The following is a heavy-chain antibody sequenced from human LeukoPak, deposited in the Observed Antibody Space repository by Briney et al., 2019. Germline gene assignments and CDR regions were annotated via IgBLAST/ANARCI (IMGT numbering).Heavy chain of an antibody. CDR2: IYHSGST. Sequence: PSETLSLTCAVYGGSFSGYYWSWIRQPPGKGLEWIGSIYHSGSTYYNPSLKSRVTISVDTSKNQFSLKLSSVTAADTAVYYCARNNFWSGYLTYWGQGTLVTVSS. D-gene: IGHD3-3*01. CDR3: ARNNFWSGYLTY. CDR1: GGSFSGYY. V-gene: IGHV4-34*01. J-gene: IGHJ4*02.